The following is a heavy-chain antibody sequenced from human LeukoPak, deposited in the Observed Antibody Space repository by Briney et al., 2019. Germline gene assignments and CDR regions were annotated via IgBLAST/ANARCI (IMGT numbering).Heavy chain of an antibody. Sequence: GRSLRLSCAASGFTFSSYGMHWVRQAPGKGLVWVAVIWYDGSNKYYADSVKGRFTISRDNSKNTLYLQMNSLRAEDTAVYYCARERFGVVGATRHFDYWGQGTLVTVSS. CDR1: GFTFSSYG. CDR2: IWYDGSNK. V-gene: IGHV3-33*01. CDR3: ARERFGVVGATRHFDY. J-gene: IGHJ4*02. D-gene: IGHD1-26*01.